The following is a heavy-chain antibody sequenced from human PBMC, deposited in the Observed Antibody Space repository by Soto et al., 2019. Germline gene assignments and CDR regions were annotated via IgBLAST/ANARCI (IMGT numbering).Heavy chain of an antibody. V-gene: IGHV1-3*05. CDR3: ARAVGGPTSNLDY. Sequence: QVQLVQSGAEEKKPGASVKVSCKASGYTFTSYAMHWVRQAPGQRLEWMGWINAGNGNTKYSQKFQGRVTITRDTSASTAYMELTSLRSEDTAVYYCARAVGGPTSNLDYWGQGTLVTVSS. J-gene: IGHJ4*02. D-gene: IGHD3-16*01. CDR2: INAGNGNT. CDR1: GYTFTSYA.